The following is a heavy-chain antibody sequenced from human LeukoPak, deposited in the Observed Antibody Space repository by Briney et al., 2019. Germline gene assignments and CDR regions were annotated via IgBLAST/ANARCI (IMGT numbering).Heavy chain of an antibody. D-gene: IGHD6-19*01. CDR3: ARDRSDSGWYEVYYYYMDV. J-gene: IGHJ6*03. Sequence: GGSLRLSCAASRFTFSSYWMSWVRRSPGKGLEWVANIKQDGSEKYYVDSVKGRFTISRDNAKNSLYLQMNSLRAEDTAVYYCARDRSDSGWYEVYYYYMDVWGKGTTVTISS. CDR2: IKQDGSEK. CDR1: RFTFSSYW. V-gene: IGHV3-7*01.